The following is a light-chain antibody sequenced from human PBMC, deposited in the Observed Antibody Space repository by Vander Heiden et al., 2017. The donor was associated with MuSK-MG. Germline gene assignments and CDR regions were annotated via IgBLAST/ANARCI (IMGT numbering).Light chain of an antibody. Sequence: QPALTQPPSAPGPPGQSVTISCTGTSSDVGGYNYVSWYQQHPGKAPKLMIYEVSKRPSGVPDRFSGSKSGNTASLTVSGLQAEDEADYYCSSYAGSNTRYVFGTGTKVTVL. CDR2: EVS. CDR1: SSDVGGYNY. V-gene: IGLV2-8*01. CDR3: SSYAGSNTRYV. J-gene: IGLJ1*01.